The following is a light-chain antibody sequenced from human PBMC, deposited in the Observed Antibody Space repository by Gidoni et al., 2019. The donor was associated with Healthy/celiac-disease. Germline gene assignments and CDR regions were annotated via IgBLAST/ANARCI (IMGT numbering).Light chain of an antibody. Sequence: DVVMTQSPLSLPVTLGQPASISCRSSQSLVYSDGHTYLNWFQQRPGQSPRRLLYKVSNRDSGVPDRFSGSGSGTDFTLKISRVEAEDVGVYYCMQGTHWPLFGQGTKVEIK. V-gene: IGKV2-30*01. CDR3: MQGTHWPL. CDR2: KVS. CDR1: QSLVYSDGHTY. J-gene: IGKJ1*01.